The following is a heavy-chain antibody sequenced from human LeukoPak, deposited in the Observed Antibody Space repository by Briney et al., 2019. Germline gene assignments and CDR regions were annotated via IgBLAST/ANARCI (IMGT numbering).Heavy chain of an antibody. J-gene: IGHJ4*02. D-gene: IGHD5-12*01. CDR2: FSYSGNT. CDR1: GGSVSSYY. CDR3: ARGPLDSGYTYFDY. Sequence: PSETLSLTCAVYGGSVSSYYWSWIRQPPGKGLEWIGYFSYSGNTNYNPSLKSRVTISVDTSKNQFSLKLRSVTAADTAIYYCARGPLDSGYTYFDYWGQGTLVSVAS. V-gene: IGHV4-59*02.